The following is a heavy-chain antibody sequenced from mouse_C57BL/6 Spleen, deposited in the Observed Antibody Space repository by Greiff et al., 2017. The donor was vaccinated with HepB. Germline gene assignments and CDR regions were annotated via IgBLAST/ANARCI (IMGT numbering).Heavy chain of an antibody. CDR1: GYTFTSYW. Sequence: QVQLQQSGTELVKPGASVKLSCKASGYTFTSYWMHWVKQRPGQGLEWIGNINPSNGGTNYNEKFKSKATLTVDKSSSTAYMQLSSLTSEDSAVYYCARHGSSYDAWFAYWCQGTLVTVSA. D-gene: IGHD1-1*01. CDR2: INPSNGGT. J-gene: IGHJ3*01. CDR3: ARHGSSYDAWFAY. V-gene: IGHV1-53*01.